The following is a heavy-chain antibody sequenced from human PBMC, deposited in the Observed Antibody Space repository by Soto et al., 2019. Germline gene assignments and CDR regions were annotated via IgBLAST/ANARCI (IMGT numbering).Heavy chain of an antibody. Sequence: GGSLRLSCAASGFTFSSYAMNWVRQAPGKGLEWVSVISGSGRSTYYADSVKGRFTISRDNSKNTLYVQMNSLRAEDTAVYYCAKRASGSYFDYWGQGTQVTVSS. CDR3: AKRASGSYFDY. V-gene: IGHV3-23*01. CDR1: GFTFSSYA. CDR2: ISGSGRST. D-gene: IGHD3-10*01. J-gene: IGHJ4*02.